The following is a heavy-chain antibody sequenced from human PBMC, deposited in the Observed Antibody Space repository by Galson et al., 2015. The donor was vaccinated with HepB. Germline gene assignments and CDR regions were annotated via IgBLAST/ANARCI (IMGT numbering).Heavy chain of an antibody. J-gene: IGHJ2*01. CDR3: ARHGRVYDFWSGYTDSGYFDL. CDR1: GGSISSSSYY. D-gene: IGHD3-3*01. CDR2: IYYSGST. Sequence: SETLSLTCTVSGGSISSSSYYWGWIRQPPGKGLEWIGSIYYSGSTYYNPSLKSRVTISVDTSKNQFSLKLSSVTAADTTVYYCARHGRVYDFWSGYTDSGYFDLWGRGTLVTVSS. V-gene: IGHV4-39*01.